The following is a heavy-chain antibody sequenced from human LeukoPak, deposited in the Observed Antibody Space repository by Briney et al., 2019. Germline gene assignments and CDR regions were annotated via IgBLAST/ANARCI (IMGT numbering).Heavy chain of an antibody. Sequence: GGSLRLSCAASGFTFSDYYMSWIRQAPGKGLEWVSYISSSGSTIYYADSVKGRFTISRDNAKNSLYLQMNNLRAEDTAVYYCAKEPYSGSQLLDYWGQGTLVTVSS. J-gene: IGHJ4*02. D-gene: IGHD1-26*01. CDR1: GFTFSDYY. CDR2: ISSSGSTI. CDR3: AKEPYSGSQLLDY. V-gene: IGHV3-11*01.